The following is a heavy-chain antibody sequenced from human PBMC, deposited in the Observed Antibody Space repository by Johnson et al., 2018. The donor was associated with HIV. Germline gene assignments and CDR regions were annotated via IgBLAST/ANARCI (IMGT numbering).Heavy chain of an antibody. CDR3: AKGGSFDAFDI. J-gene: IGHJ3*02. D-gene: IGHD3-10*01. CDR2: ISYDGSNK. CDR1: GFTFSSYA. V-gene: IGHV3-30*04. Sequence: QVQLVESGGGVVQPGRSLRLSCAASGFTFSSYAMHWVRQAPGKGLEWVAVISYDGSNKYYADSVKGRFTISRDNSKNTLYLQMNSLRAEDTAVYYCAKGGSFDAFDIWGQGTMVNVSS.